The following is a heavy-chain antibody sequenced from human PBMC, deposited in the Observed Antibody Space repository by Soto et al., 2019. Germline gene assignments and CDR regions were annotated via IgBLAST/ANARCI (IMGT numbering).Heavy chain of an antibody. CDR3: ARGRGQLWTSFDY. CDR2: IYHSGST. CDR1: GGYRRSGGYS. J-gene: IGHJ4*02. D-gene: IGHD5-18*01. Sequence: SETMRLPWALPGGYRRSGGYSWSRLPQPPGKGLEWIGYIYHSGSTYYNPSLQSRVTISVDRSKNQCSLKLSSVAAADTAVYYWARGRGQLWTSFDYWGQGTLVTVSS. V-gene: IGHV4-30-2*01.